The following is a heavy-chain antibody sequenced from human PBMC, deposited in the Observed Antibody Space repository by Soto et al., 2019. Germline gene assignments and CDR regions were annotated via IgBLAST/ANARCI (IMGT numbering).Heavy chain of an antibody. V-gene: IGHV4-31*03. D-gene: IGHD2-21*02. CDR2: IYYSGST. J-gene: IGHJ6*02. Sequence: QVQLQESGPGLVKPSQTLSLTCTVSGGSISSGGYYWSWIRQHPGKGLEWIGYIYYSGSTYYNPSPKHRVTISVATSKNPSSLKLSSVTAADTAVYYCARVCGGDCHYGMDVWGQGTTVTVSS. CDR1: GGSISSGGYY. CDR3: ARVCGGDCHYGMDV.